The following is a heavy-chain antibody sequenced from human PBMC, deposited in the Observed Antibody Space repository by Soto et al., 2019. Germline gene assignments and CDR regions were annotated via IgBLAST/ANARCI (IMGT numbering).Heavy chain of an antibody. CDR2: TGATGRTT. V-gene: IGHV3-23*01. Sequence: PGGSLRLSCAASGFTFNIYAMTWVRQAPGKGLEWVSTTGATGRTTYYSDSVKGRFTVSRDNSKNTLGLQMSNLRAQDTAVYYCATVHNTSRSFDYWGQGTLVTVSS. CDR1: GFTFNIYA. J-gene: IGHJ4*02. D-gene: IGHD1-20*01. CDR3: ATVHNTSRSFDY.